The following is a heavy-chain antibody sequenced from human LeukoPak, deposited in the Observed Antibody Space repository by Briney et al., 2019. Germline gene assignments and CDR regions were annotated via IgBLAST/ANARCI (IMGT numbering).Heavy chain of an antibody. V-gene: IGHV4-38-2*02. CDR3: ASGLYLAAAGSTPFDY. J-gene: IGHJ4*02. CDR1: GYSISSGYY. CDR2: IYHSGST. D-gene: IGHD6-13*01. Sequence: PSETLSLTCTVSGYSISSGYYWGWIRQPPGKGLEWIGSIYHSGSTYYNPSLKSRVTISVDTSKNQFSLKLSSVTAADTAVYYCASGLYLAAAGSTPFDYWGQGRLVIVSS.